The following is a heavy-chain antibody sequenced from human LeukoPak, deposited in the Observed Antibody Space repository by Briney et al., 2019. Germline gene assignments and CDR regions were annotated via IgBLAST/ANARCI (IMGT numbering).Heavy chain of an antibody. V-gene: IGHV5-51*01. D-gene: IGHD6-19*01. CDR1: GYSFTNYW. CDR2: IYPGDSDT. Sequence: GESLKISCKGSGYSFTNYWIGWVRQMPGKGLEWMGIIYPGDSDTRYSPSFQGQVTISADKSISTAYLQWSSLKASDTAMYYCARLFGGGGNGWYYYFNYWGQGTLVTVSS. CDR3: ARLFGGGGNGWYYYFNY. J-gene: IGHJ4*02.